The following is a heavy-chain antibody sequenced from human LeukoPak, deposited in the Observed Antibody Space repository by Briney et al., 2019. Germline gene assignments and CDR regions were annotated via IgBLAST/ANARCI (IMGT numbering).Heavy chain of an antibody. J-gene: IGHJ2*01. D-gene: IGHD7-27*01. CDR3: ARELVSLGTGYFDL. Sequence: GGSLRLSCEASGFTFGTYGMTWVRQAPWKGLEWVSGITGSSTWTYYADSVRGRFTISRDNSKNTLHLQMNNLRAEDTAIYYCARELVSLGTGYFDLWGRGTLVTVSS. CDR2: ITGSSTWT. CDR1: GFTFGTYG. V-gene: IGHV3-23*01.